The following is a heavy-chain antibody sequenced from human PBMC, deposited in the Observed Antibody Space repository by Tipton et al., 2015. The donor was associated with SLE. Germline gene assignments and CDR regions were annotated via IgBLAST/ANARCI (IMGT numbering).Heavy chain of an antibody. V-gene: IGHV4-59*08. CDR3: FCFEAGKGMDV. Sequence: TLSLTCTVSGGSITGHYWNWIRQPPGKGLEWIGYIYYSGSTNYNSSLKSRVTISVDTSKNQFSLKLSSVTAADTAVYYCFCFEAGKGMDVWGQGTTVTVSS. CDR1: GGSITGHY. D-gene: IGHD6-19*01. CDR2: IYYSGST. J-gene: IGHJ6*02.